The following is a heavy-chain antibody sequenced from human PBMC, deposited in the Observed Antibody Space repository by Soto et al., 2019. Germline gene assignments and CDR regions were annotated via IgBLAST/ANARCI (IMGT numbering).Heavy chain of an antibody. V-gene: IGHV3-7*01. CDR3: TRHGDYVFDF. CDR2: IKEDGTSK. J-gene: IGHJ4*02. Sequence: ESGGGLVQPGGSLRLSCAASGFIFRSRWMGWFRQAPGKGLEWVANIKEDGTSKYYVDSVKGRFTVSRDNAKNSLYLQMDRLRAEDTAVYYCTRHGDYVFDFWGQGTLVTVSS. CDR1: GFIFRSRW. D-gene: IGHD4-17*01.